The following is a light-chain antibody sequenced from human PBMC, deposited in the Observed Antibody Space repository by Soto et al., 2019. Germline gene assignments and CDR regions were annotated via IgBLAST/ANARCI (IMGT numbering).Light chain of an antibody. CDR2: EGS. CDR1: ISAVGNYNL. Sequence: QSALTQPASVSGSPGQSITISCTGTISAVGNYNLVSWYQQHPGKAPKVMIYEGSKRPSGVSNRFSGSKSGNTASLSIAGLQAEDEADYYCCSYAGSSVFGGGTQLTVL. V-gene: IGLV2-23*01. CDR3: CSYAGSSV. J-gene: IGLJ2*01.